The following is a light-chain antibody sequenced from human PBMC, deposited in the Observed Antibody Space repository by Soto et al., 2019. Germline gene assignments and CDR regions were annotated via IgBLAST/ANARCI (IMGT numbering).Light chain of an antibody. Sequence: EIVLTQSPGTLSLSPGERATLSCRASQSVSSYYLAWYQQKPGQAPRLLTYGASSRATGIQDRFSGSGSGTDFTLTIRRLEPEDFAVYYCKQYGSSTGTFGQGTKVDIK. J-gene: IGKJ1*01. V-gene: IGKV3-20*01. CDR2: GAS. CDR1: QSVSSYY. CDR3: KQYGSSTGT.